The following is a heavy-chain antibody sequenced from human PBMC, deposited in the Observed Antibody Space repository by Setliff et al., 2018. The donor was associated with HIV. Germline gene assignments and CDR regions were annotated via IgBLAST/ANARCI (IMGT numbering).Heavy chain of an antibody. V-gene: IGHV3-23*01. CDR3: ARDCRVGWVFTYGMDV. CDR1: GFTFSSYA. CDR2: ISGSGGST. D-gene: IGHD6-13*01. J-gene: IGHJ6*02. Sequence: PGGSLRLSCAASGFTFSSYAMSWVRQAPGKGLEWVSAISGSGGSTYYADSVKGRFTISRDNSKNTLYLQMNSLGAEDTAVYYCARDCRVGWVFTYGMDVWGQGTLVTVSS.